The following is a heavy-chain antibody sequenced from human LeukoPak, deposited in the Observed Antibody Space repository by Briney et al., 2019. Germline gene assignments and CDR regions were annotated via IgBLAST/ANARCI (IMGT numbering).Heavy chain of an antibody. J-gene: IGHJ5*02. CDR2: IIPIFGTA. Sequence: GASVKVSCKASGGTFSSYAISWVRQAPGQGLEWMGGIIPIFGTANYAQKFQGRVTITADESTSTAYMELSSLRSEDTAVYYCARGYDSSGINWFDPWGQGTLVTVSS. V-gene: IGHV1-69*13. CDR3: ARGYDSSGINWFDP. CDR1: GGTFSSYA. D-gene: IGHD3-22*01.